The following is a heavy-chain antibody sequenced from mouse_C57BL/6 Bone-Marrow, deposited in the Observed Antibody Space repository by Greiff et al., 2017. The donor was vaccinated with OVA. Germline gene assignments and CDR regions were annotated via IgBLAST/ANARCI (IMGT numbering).Heavy chain of an antibody. D-gene: IGHD2-4*01. CDR3: ARQGYDDDVGY. CDR2: INSDGGST. CDR1: EYEFPSHD. V-gene: IGHV5-2*01. J-gene: IGHJ2*01. Sequence: DVHLVESGGGLVQPGESLKLSCESNEYEFPSHDMSWVRKTPEKRLELVAAINSDGGSTYYPDTMERRFIISRDNTKKTLYLQMSSLRSEDTALYNCARQGYDDDVGYWGQGTTLTVSS.